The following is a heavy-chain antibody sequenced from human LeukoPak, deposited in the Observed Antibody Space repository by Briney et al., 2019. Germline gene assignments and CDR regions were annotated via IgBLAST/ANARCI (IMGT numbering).Heavy chain of an antibody. V-gene: IGHV1-46*01. CDR1: GYTFTSYY. D-gene: IGHD3-3*01. CDR2: INPSGGST. Sequence: ASVRVSCKASGYTFTSYYMHWVRQAPGQGLEWMGIINPSGGSTSYAQKFQGRVTMTRDMSTSTVYMELSSLRSGDTAVYYCARAQEDFGVLSNYWGQGTLVTVSS. CDR3: ARAQEDFGVLSNY. J-gene: IGHJ4*02.